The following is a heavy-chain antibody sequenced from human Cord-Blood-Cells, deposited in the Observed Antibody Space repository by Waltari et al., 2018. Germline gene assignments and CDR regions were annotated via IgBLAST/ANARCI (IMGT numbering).Heavy chain of an antibody. CDR3: ARGGAYYDILTGYEDAFDI. Sequence: VTLKEYGPVLVKPTETLTLTCTVSGFSLSNARMGVSWIRQPPGKALEWLAHIFSNDEKSYSTSLKSRLTISKDTSKSQVVLTMTNMDPVDTATYYCARGGAYYDILTGYEDAFDIWGQGTMVTVSS. CDR2: IFSNDEK. CDR1: GFSLSNARMG. V-gene: IGHV2-26*01. J-gene: IGHJ3*02. D-gene: IGHD3-9*01.